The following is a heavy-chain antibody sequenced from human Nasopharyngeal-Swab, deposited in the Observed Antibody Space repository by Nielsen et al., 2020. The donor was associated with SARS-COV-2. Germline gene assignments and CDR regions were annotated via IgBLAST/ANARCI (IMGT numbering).Heavy chain of an antibody. D-gene: IGHD3-3*01. J-gene: IGHJ5*02. V-gene: IGHV4-39*01. Sequence: SETLSLTCTVSGGSISSSSYYWGWIRQPPGKGLEWIGSIYYSGSTYYNPSLKSRVTISVDTSKNQFSLKLSFVTAADTAVYYCASSPFRITIFGVVIGNWFDPWGQGTLVTVSS. CDR3: ASSPFRITIFGVVIGNWFDP. CDR2: IYYSGST. CDR1: GGSISSSSYY.